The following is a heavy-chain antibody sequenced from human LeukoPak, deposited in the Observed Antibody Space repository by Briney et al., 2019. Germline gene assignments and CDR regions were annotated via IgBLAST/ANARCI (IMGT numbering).Heavy chain of an antibody. V-gene: IGHV3-23*01. D-gene: IGHD3-22*01. J-gene: IGHJ4*02. CDR1: GFTFDDYG. Sequence: GGSLRLSCAASGFTFDDYGMSWVRQAPGKGLEWVSAISGSGGSTYYADSVKGRFTISRDNSKNTLYLQMNSLRAEDTAVYYCANPHSGYYLYYFDYWGQGTLVTVSS. CDR2: ISGSGGST. CDR3: ANPHSGYYLYYFDY.